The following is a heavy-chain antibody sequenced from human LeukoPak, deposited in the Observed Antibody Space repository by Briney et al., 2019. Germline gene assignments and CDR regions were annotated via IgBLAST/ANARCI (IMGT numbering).Heavy chain of an antibody. Sequence: SETLSLTCTVSGGSISSYYWTWIRQPAGKGLEWIGRISTSGNTYYNPSLKSRLTMSVDTSKNQFSLKLSSVTAADTAVYYCARGTRYCSGDSCQNWFDPWGRGTLVTVSS. J-gene: IGHJ5*02. CDR1: GGSISSYY. CDR3: ARGTRYCSGDSCQNWFDP. D-gene: IGHD2-15*01. CDR2: ISTSGNT. V-gene: IGHV4-4*07.